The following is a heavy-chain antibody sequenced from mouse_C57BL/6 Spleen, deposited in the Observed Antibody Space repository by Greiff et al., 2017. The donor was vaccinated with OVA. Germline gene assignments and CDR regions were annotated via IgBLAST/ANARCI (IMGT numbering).Heavy chain of an antibody. Sequence: VQLQQPGTELVKPGASVKLSCKASGYTFTSYWMHWVKQRPGQGLEWIGNINPSNGGTNYNEKFKSKATLTVDKSSSTAYMQLSSLTSEDSAVYYSERPGSSGPGFAYWGQGTLVTVSA. CDR2: INPSNGGT. V-gene: IGHV1-53*01. J-gene: IGHJ3*01. D-gene: IGHD3-2*02. CDR1: GYTFTSYW. CDR3: ERPGSSGPGFAY.